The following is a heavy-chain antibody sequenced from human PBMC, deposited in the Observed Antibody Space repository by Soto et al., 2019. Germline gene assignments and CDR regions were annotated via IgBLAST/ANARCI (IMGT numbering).Heavy chain of an antibody. CDR3: AKGSIPGIAAAGPYYGMDV. CDR1: GFTFSSYA. CDR2: ISGSGGST. J-gene: IGHJ6*02. Sequence: GGSLRLSCAASGFTFSSYAMSWVRQAPGKWLEWVSAISGSGGSTYYADSVKGRFTISRDNSKNTLYLQMNSLRAEDTAVYYCAKGSIPGIAAAGPYYGMDVWGQXTTVTVSS. V-gene: IGHV3-23*01. D-gene: IGHD6-13*01.